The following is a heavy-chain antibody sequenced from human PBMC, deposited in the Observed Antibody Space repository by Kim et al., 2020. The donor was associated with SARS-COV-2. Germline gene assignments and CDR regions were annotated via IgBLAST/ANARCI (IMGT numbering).Heavy chain of an antibody. CDR2: IYYSGST. Sequence: SETLSLTCTVSGGSISSSSYYWGWIRQPPGKGLEWIGSIYYSGSTYYNPSLKSRVTISVDTSKNQFSLKLSSVTAADTAVYYCARDSSGYYSNWFDPWGQGTLVTVSS. J-gene: IGHJ5*02. CDR1: GGSISSSSYY. V-gene: IGHV4-39*07. CDR3: ARDSSGYYSNWFDP. D-gene: IGHD3-22*01.